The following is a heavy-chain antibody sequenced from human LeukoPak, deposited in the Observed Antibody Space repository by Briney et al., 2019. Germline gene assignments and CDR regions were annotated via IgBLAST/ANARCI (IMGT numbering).Heavy chain of an antibody. J-gene: IGHJ4*02. CDR3: ARDGRKYYDSSGYPDY. D-gene: IGHD3-22*01. Sequence: GGSLRLSCAASGFTFSSYWMHWVRQAPGKGLVWVSHTNTDGRSTRYADSVKGRFTISRDNAKNTLYLQMNSLRAEDTAVYYCARDGRKYYDSSGYPDYWGQGTLVTVSS. CDR2: TNTDGRST. CDR1: GFTFSSYW. V-gene: IGHV3-74*01.